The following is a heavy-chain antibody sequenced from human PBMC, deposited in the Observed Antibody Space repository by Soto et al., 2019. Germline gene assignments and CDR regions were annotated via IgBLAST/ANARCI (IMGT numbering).Heavy chain of an antibody. CDR1: GGSISSYY. Sequence: PSETLSLTCTVSGGSISSYYWSWIRQPPGKGLEWIGYIYYSGSTNYNPSLKSRVTISVDTSKNQFSLKLSSVTAADTTVYYCAGGARQYFYGDYLFDYWGQGTLVTVSS. CDR3: AGGARQYFYGDYLFDY. D-gene: IGHD4-17*01. J-gene: IGHJ4*02. CDR2: IYYSGST. V-gene: IGHV4-59*01.